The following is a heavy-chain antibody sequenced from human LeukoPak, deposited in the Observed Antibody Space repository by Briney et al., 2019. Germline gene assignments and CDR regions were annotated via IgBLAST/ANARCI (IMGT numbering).Heavy chain of an antibody. CDR3: ARDSYVWGSYRYLDY. D-gene: IGHD3-16*02. CDR1: GGTFSSYA. CDR2: TIPIFGTA. J-gene: IGHJ4*02. Sequence: SVKVSCKASGGTFSSYAISWVRQAPGQGLEWMGGTIPIFGTANYAQKFQGRVTITADESTSTAYMELSSLRSEDTAVYYCARDSYVWGSYRYLDYWGQGTLVTVSS. V-gene: IGHV1-69*13.